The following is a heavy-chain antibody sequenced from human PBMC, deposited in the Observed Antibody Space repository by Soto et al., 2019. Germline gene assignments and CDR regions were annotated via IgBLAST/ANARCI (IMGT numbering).Heavy chain of an antibody. CDR1: GFTFSSYA. Sequence: WVSLRLSCTASGFTFSSYAISWVRQTPRKGLEWVSAISGSGGSTYYADSVKGRFTISRDNSKNTLYLQMNSLRAEDTAVYYCAKNGGRAETSPTYYYSYMDVWGKGTTVTVSS. D-gene: IGHD2-2*01. CDR3: AKNGGRAETSPTYYYSYMDV. CDR2: ISGSGGST. J-gene: IGHJ6*03. V-gene: IGHV3-23*01.